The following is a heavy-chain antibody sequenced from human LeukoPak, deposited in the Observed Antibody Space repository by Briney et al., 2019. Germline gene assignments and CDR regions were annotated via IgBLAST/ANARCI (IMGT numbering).Heavy chain of an antibody. CDR3: ARRAPYYGSGSYYSLSTPFDH. Sequence: SETLSLTCAVYGGSFSGYCWSWIRQPPGKGLEWIGEINHSGSTNYNPSLKSRVTISVDTSKNQFSLKLSSVTAADTAVYYCARRAPYYGSGSYYSLSTPFDHWGQGTLVTVSS. J-gene: IGHJ4*02. CDR2: INHSGST. D-gene: IGHD3-10*01. CDR1: GGSFSGYC. V-gene: IGHV4-34*01.